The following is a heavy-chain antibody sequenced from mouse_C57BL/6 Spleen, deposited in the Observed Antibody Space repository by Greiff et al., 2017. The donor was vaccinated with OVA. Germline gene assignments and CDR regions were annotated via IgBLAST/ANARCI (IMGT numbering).Heavy chain of an antibody. CDR1: GYTFTDYY. Sequence: QVQLQQSGAELVRPGASVKLSCKASGYTFTDYYINWVKQRPGQGLEWIARIYPGSGNTYYNEKFKGKATLTAEKSSSTAYMQLSSLTSEDSAVYFCARESDDGGYFDYWGQGTTLTVSS. J-gene: IGHJ2*01. V-gene: IGHV1-76*01. D-gene: IGHD2-12*01. CDR3: ARESDDGGYFDY. CDR2: IYPGSGNT.